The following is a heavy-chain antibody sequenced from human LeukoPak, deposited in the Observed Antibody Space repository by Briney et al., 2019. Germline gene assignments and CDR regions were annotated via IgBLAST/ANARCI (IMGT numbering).Heavy chain of an antibody. D-gene: IGHD3-9*01. CDR1: GFTFSSYW. Sequence: GGSLRLSCAASGFTFSSYWMHWVRQAPGKGLVWVSRINSDGSSTSYADSVKGRFTISRDNAKNTLYLQMNSLRAEDTAVYYCASLHYDILTGYSTWGQGTLVTVSS. CDR3: ASLHYDILTGYST. J-gene: IGHJ5*02. V-gene: IGHV3-74*01. CDR2: INSDGSST.